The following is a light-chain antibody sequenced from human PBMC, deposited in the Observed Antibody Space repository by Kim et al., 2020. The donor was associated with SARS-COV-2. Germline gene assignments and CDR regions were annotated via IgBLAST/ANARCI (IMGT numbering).Light chain of an antibody. CDR2: SAS. J-gene: IGKJ1*01. V-gene: IGKV1-NL1*01. Sequence: VEHRFAITCRASQVIVHSLAWYQQKPGRPPKLLRSSASRLGGGVPSRFSGSGSGTDFTLTVTSLQPEDIATYYCQQYFSTPPGTFGQGTKVDIK. CDR3: QQYFSTPPGT. CDR1: QVIVHS.